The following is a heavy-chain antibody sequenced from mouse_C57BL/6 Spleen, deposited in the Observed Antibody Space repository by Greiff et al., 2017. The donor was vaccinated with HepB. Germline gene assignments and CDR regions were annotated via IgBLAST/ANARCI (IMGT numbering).Heavy chain of an antibody. D-gene: IGHD1-1*01. CDR2: ISSGSSTI. Sequence: EVNVVESGGGLVKPGGSLKLSCAASGFTFSDYGMHWVRQAPEKGLEWVAYISSGSSTIYYADTVKGRFTISRDNAKNTLFLQMTSLRSEDTAMYYCARGGYYGSSCYAMDYWGQGTSVTVSS. V-gene: IGHV5-17*01. CDR3: ARGGYYGSSCYAMDY. J-gene: IGHJ4*01. CDR1: GFTFSDYG.